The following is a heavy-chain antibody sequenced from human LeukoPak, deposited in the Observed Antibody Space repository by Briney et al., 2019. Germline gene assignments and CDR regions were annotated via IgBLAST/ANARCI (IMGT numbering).Heavy chain of an antibody. D-gene: IGHD6-13*01. V-gene: IGHV3-66*01. CDR2: IYSGGST. Sequence: GGSLRLSCAASGFTVSSNYMSWVRQAPGKGLEWVSLIYSGGSTYYADSVKGRFTISRDNSKNTLYLQMNSLRAEDTAVYYRARMRSIPAAGRAGNFDYWGQGTLVTVSS. J-gene: IGHJ4*02. CDR1: GFTVSSNY. CDR3: ARMRSIPAAGRAGNFDY.